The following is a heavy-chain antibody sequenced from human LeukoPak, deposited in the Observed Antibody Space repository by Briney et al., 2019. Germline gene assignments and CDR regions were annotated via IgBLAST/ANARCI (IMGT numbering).Heavy chain of an antibody. V-gene: IGHV3-7*01. CDR3: AIDGGGFKYYYYYYYRDV. J-gene: IGHJ6*03. D-gene: IGHD2-15*01. CDR1: GFTFSSYG. CDR2: IKQDGSEK. Sequence: GGSLRLSCAASGFTFSSYGMSWVRQAPGKRLEWVANIKQDGSEKYYVDSVKGRFTISRDNAKNSLYLQMNSLRAEDTAVYYCAIDGGGFKYYYYYYYRDVWGKGTTVTVSS.